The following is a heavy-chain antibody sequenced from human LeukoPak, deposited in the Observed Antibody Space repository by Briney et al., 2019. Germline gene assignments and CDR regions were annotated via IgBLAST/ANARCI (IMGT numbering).Heavy chain of an antibody. CDR1: GGTFSSYA. CDR2: IIPIFGTA. Sequence: SVKVSCKASGGTFSSYAISWLRQAPGQGLEWMGRIIPIFGTANYAQKFQGRVTITTDESTSTAYMELSSLRSEDTAVYYCASVYYYDSSGQSGAFDIWGQGTMVTVSS. V-gene: IGHV1-69*05. CDR3: ASVYYYDSSGQSGAFDI. J-gene: IGHJ3*02. D-gene: IGHD3-22*01.